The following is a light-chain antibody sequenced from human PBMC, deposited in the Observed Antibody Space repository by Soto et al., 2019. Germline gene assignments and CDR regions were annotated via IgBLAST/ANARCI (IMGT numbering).Light chain of an antibody. CDR3: QHSRT. Sequence: DIQMTQSPSTLSASVGDRVTITCRASQSISSWLAWYQQKPGKAPKLLIYHASSLESGVPSRFSGSGSGTEFTLTSSSLQPDDFATYNCQHSRTLGQGTKVEIK. V-gene: IGKV1-5*01. CDR1: QSISSW. J-gene: IGKJ1*01. CDR2: HAS.